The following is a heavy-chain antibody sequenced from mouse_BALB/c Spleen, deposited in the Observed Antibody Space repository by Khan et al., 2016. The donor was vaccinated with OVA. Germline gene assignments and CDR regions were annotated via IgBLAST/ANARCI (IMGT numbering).Heavy chain of an antibody. CDR3: ARNSYMYDFTY. J-gene: IGHJ3*01. D-gene: IGHD2-14*01. Sequence: QVQLKESGPGLVQPSQSLSITCTVSGFSLNTYGIHWIRQSQGKGLEWLGVIRSGGSTDYNGAYISRLNITKDNSKSQVFCKLSSLQADDTAIYYCARNSYMYDFTYWGQGTLVTVSA. CDR1: GFSLNTYG. V-gene: IGHV2-2*01. CDR2: IRSGGST.